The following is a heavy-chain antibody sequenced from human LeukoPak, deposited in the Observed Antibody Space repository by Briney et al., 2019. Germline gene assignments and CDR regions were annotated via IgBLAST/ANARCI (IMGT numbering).Heavy chain of an antibody. CDR1: GGSISGYY. CDR2: IHSNGYT. V-gene: IGHV4-4*09. J-gene: IGHJ5*02. CDR3: TKREGPMSGSYDYFDP. Sequence: SETLPLTCTVSGGSISGYYWSWIRQPPGQGLEWIAYIHSNGYTNYNPSLKSRVTISVDTSKNQFSLKVTSVTAADTAMYYCTKREGPMSGSYDYFDPWGQGTLVTVS. D-gene: IGHD1-26*01.